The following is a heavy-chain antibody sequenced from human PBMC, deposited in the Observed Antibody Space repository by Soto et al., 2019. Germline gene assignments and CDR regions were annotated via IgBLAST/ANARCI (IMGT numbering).Heavy chain of an antibody. CDR1: GFTFSSYA. V-gene: IGHV3-30-3*01. Sequence: QVQLVESGGGVVQPGRSLRLSCAASGFTFSSYAMHWVRQAPGKGLEWVAVISYDGSNKYYADSVKGRFTISRDNSKNTLYLQMNSPRAEDTAAYYCGYGMHYDYVRWGQGTLVTVSS. J-gene: IGHJ4*02. CDR3: GYGMHYDYVR. CDR2: ISYDGSNK. D-gene: IGHD3-16*01.